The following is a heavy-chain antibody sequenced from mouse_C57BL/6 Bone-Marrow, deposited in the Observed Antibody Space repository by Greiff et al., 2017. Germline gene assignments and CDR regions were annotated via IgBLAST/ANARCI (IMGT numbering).Heavy chain of an antibody. J-gene: IGHJ1*03. CDR3: ARHEAPHYGSTDWYFDV. Sequence: VQLQQSGAELVKPGASVKLSCKASGYTFTEYTIHWVKQRSGQGLEWIGWFYPGSGSIKYNEKFKDKATLTADKSSSTAYMELSRLTSEDSAVYFCARHEAPHYGSTDWYFDVWGTGTTVTVSS. V-gene: IGHV1-62-2*01. CDR1: GYTFTEYT. D-gene: IGHD1-1*01. CDR2: FYPGSGSI.